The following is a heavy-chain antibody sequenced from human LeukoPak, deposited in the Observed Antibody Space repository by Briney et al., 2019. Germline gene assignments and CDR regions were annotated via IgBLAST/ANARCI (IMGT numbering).Heavy chain of an antibody. CDR3: ERKQAYDILTGYPDY. J-gene: IGHJ4*02. D-gene: IGHD3-9*01. Sequence: ASVKVSCKASGYTFTGYYMHWVRQAPGQGLEWMGWINPNSGGTNYAQKFQGRVTMTRDTSISTAYMELSRLRSDDTAVYFFERKQAYDILTGYPDYWGQGTLVTVSS. CDR1: GYTFTGYY. V-gene: IGHV1-2*02. CDR2: INPNSGGT.